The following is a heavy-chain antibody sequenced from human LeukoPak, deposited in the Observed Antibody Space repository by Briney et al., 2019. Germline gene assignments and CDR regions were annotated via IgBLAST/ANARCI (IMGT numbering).Heavy chain of an antibody. CDR1: VFTFSRYA. CDR2: ISGSGDNT. J-gene: IGHJ4*02. CDR3: AKGSKLELTYCFDY. D-gene: IGHD1-1*01. V-gene: IGHV3-23*01. Sequence: GGSLRLSCAPSVFTFSRYAMNWVPHAPGKGLECLSAISGSGDNTYYADAVKGRITISRDNSKNTLYLQINSLRAEDTAVYYCAKGSKLELTYCFDYWGQGTLVTVSS.